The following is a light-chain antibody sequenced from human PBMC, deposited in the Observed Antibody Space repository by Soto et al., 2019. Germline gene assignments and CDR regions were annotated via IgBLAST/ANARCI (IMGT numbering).Light chain of an antibody. CDR2: GAS. V-gene: IGKV3-20*01. CDR1: QSVSSSY. CDR3: QQYASSPLT. J-gene: IGKJ3*01. Sequence: EIVLTQSPGTLSLSPGEGATLSCRASQSVSSSYLAWYQQKPGQAPRLLIYGASSRATGIPDRFSGSGSGTDFTLTINRLEPEDFAVYYCQQYASSPLTFGPGNKVDIK.